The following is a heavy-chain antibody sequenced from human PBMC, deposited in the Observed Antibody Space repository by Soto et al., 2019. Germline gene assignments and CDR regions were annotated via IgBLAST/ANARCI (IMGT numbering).Heavy chain of an antibody. Sequence: SETLSLTCSVSGYSATSSDYYWAWIRQPPGKGLEWIGSMFYSGLTYYNPSLKSRVTLSVDTSKNQFSVRLNSVTAADTAVYYCAPLSVSLSGPYGIHVWGQGTTVTVSS. CDR1: GYSATSSDYY. D-gene: IGHD2-15*01. CDR3: APLSVSLSGPYGIHV. V-gene: IGHV4-39*01. J-gene: IGHJ6*02. CDR2: MFYSGLT.